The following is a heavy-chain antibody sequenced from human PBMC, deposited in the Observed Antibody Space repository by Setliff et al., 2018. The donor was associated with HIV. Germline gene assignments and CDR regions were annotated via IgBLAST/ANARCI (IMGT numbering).Heavy chain of an antibody. CDR2: ISGSGSGV. J-gene: IGHJ4*02. D-gene: IGHD3-16*01. CDR1: GFTFSSYS. V-gene: IGHV3-48*01. Sequence: PGGSLRLSCAASGFTFSSYSMNWVRQSPGKGLEWVSYISGSGSGVDYADSVKGRFTVSRDNARSSLYLQLNRLRSEDTAVYYCARDLVWGFDYWGQGTPVTVSS. CDR3: ARDLVWGFDY.